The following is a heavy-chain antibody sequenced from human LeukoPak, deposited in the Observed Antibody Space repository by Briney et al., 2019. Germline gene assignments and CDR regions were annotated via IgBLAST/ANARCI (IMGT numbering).Heavy chain of an antibody. J-gene: IGHJ3*02. D-gene: IGHD6-19*01. V-gene: IGHV4-4*07. Sequence: PSETLSLTCTVSGGSISSYYWSWIRHPAGKGLEWIGRIYTSGSTNYNPSLKSRVTMSVDTSKNQFSLKLSSVTAADTAVYYCARDRLRGWYPPLNDAFDIWGQGTMVTVSS. CDR1: GGSISSYY. CDR3: ARDRLRGWYPPLNDAFDI. CDR2: IYTSGST.